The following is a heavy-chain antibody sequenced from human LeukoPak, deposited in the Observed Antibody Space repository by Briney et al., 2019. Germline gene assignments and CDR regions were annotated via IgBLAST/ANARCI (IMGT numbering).Heavy chain of an antibody. CDR2: IRYDAINK. Sequence: PGGSLRLSCAASGFNFSNYGMHWVRQAPDKGLEWVSFIRYDAINKYYADSVKGRFIISRDNSTNTLYLESDSLRTEDTAVYYCAKSYGGNFFDSWGQGILVTVSS. J-gene: IGHJ4*02. D-gene: IGHD4-23*01. CDR3: AKSYGGNFFDS. CDR1: GFNFSNYG. V-gene: IGHV3-30*02.